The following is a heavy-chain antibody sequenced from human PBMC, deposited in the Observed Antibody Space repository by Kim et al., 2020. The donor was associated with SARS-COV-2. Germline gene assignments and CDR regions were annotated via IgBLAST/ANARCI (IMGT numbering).Heavy chain of an antibody. CDR3: AGYVAAAQTNWYFDL. V-gene: IGHV4-59*01. CDR1: GGSISSYY. Sequence: SETLSLTCTVSGGSISSYYWSWIRQPPGKGLEWIGYIYYSGSTNYNPSLKSRVTISVDTSKNQFSLKLSSVTAADTAVYYCAGYVAAAQTNWYFDLWGRG. CDR2: IYYSGST. D-gene: IGHD6-13*01. J-gene: IGHJ2*01.